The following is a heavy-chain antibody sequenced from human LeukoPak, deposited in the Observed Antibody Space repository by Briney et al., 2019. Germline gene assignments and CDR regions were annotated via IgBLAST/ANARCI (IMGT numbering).Heavy chain of an antibody. Sequence: PSETLSLTCTVSGGSISSGGYYWSWIRQPPGKGLEWIGYIYHSGSTYYNPSLKSRVTISVDRSKNQFSLKLSSVTAADTAVYYCARGQNPQWWKLELLGCAFDIWGQGTMVTVSS. CDR2: IYHSGST. CDR1: GGSISSGGYY. D-gene: IGHD1-7*01. V-gene: IGHV4-30-2*01. J-gene: IGHJ3*02. CDR3: ARGQNPQWWKLELLGCAFDI.